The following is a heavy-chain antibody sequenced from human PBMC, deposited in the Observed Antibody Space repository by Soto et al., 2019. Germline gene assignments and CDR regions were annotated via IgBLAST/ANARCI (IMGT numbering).Heavy chain of an antibody. Sequence: GGSLRLSCAASGFTFSSYGMDWVRQAPGKXLEWVAVISYDGSNKYYADSVKGRFTISRDNSKNTLYLQMNSLRAEDTAVYYCAKRGVGYCSGGSCYLGAFDIWGQGTMVTVSS. D-gene: IGHD2-15*01. CDR2: ISYDGSNK. CDR1: GFTFSSYG. V-gene: IGHV3-30*18. CDR3: AKRGVGYCSGGSCYLGAFDI. J-gene: IGHJ3*02.